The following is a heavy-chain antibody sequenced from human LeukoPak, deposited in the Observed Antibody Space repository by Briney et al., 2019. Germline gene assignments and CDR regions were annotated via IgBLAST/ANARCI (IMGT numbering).Heavy chain of an antibody. V-gene: IGHV1-46*01. CDR2: INPSGGST. Sequence: ASVKVSCTASGYTFTSYYMHWVRQAPGQGLEWMGIINPSGGSTSYAQKFQGRATMTRDTSTSTVYMELSSLRSEDTAVYYCAGYGGLRAFDIWGQGTMVTVSS. CDR3: AGYGGLRAFDI. J-gene: IGHJ3*02. D-gene: IGHD4-17*01. CDR1: GYTFTSYY.